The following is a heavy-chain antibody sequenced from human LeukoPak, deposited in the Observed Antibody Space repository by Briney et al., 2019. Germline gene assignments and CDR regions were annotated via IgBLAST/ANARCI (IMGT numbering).Heavy chain of an antibody. D-gene: IGHD3-10*01. Sequence: ASVKVSCKVSGYTLTELSMHWVRQAPGQGLEWMGWINPNSGGTNYAQKFQGWVTMTRDTSISTAYMELSRLRSDDTAVYYCARERHGSGSYRTMENYYGMDVWGQGTTVTVSS. CDR3: ARERHGSGSYRTMENYYGMDV. CDR2: INPNSGGT. CDR1: GYTLTELS. J-gene: IGHJ6*02. V-gene: IGHV1-2*04.